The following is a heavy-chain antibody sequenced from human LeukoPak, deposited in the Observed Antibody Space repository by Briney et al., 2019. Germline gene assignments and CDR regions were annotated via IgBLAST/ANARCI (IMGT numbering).Heavy chain of an antibody. CDR2: IIPIFGTA. J-gene: IGHJ6*03. Sequence: GASVTVSCTASGGTFSSYAISWVRRAPGQGLEWMGGIIPIFGTANYAQKSQGRVTITTDESTSTAYMELSSLRSEDTAVYYCASLRYDSSGYKIPNYYYYYMDVWGKGTTVTVSS. D-gene: IGHD3-22*01. CDR3: ASLRYDSSGYKIPNYYYYYMDV. CDR1: GGTFSSYA. V-gene: IGHV1-69*05.